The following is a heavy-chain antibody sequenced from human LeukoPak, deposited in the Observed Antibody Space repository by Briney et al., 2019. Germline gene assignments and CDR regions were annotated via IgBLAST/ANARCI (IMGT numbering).Heavy chain of an antibody. V-gene: IGHV3-48*04. CDR2: ISSGSGTI. Sequence: PGGSLRLSCAASGFTFSSYSMNWVRQAPGKGLEWVSYISSGSGTIYYADSVKGRFTISRDNAKNSLYLQMNSLRAEDTAVYYCASGGQQTNWGNYWGQGALVTVSS. J-gene: IGHJ4*02. CDR1: GFTFSSYS. CDR3: ASGGQQTNWGNY. D-gene: IGHD7-27*01.